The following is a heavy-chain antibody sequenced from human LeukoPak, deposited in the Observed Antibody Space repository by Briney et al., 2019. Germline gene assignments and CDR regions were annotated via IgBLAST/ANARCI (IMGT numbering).Heavy chain of an antibody. CDR2: ISSRSTYI. CDR1: GFTFSSYS. V-gene: IGHV3-21*01. Sequence: GGSLRLSCAASGFTFSSYSMNWVRQAPGKGLEWVSSISSRSTYIYHADSVKGRFTISRDNAKNSLYLQMNSLRAEDTAVYYCAREYSSGLFPTDYWGQGTLVTVSS. J-gene: IGHJ4*02. D-gene: IGHD6-19*01. CDR3: AREYSSGLFPTDY.